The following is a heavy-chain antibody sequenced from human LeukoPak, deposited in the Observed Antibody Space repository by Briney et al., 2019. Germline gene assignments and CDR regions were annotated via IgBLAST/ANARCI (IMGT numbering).Heavy chain of an antibody. J-gene: IGHJ4*02. D-gene: IGHD2-8*01. CDR1: GFIFSSYE. CDR3: ARDNGNKYYFDY. Sequence: GGSLRLSCAASGFIFSSYEMNWVRQAPGKGLEWVSYISSSGSTIYYADSVKGRFTISRDNAKKSLYLQMNSLRAEDTAVYYCARDNGNKYYFDYWGQGTLVTVSS. V-gene: IGHV3-48*03. CDR2: ISSSGSTI.